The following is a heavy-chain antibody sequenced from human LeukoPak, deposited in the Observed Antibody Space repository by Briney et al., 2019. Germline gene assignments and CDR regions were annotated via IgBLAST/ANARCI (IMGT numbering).Heavy chain of an antibody. D-gene: IGHD4-17*01. CDR1: GFTFSSYA. CDR3: ARANAEGGDYIDY. Sequence: GGSLRLSCAASGFTFSSYAMHWVRQAPGKGLEWVAVISYDGSNKYYADSVRGRFTISRDNSKNTLYLQMNSLRAEDTAVYYCARANAEGGDYIDYWGQGTLVTVSS. J-gene: IGHJ4*02. CDR2: ISYDGSNK. V-gene: IGHV3-30-3*01.